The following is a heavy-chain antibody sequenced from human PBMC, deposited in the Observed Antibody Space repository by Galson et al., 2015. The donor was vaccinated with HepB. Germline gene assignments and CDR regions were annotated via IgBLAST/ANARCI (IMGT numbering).Heavy chain of an antibody. D-gene: IGHD5-12*01. CDR1: GYTFTGYY. J-gene: IGHJ6*03. CDR2: VNPHSGGT. V-gene: IGHV1-2*06. CDR3: ARAREDLVATYYYYYYMDV. Sequence: SVKVSCKASGYTFTGYYMHWVRQAPGQGLEWMGRVNPHSGGTNYAQKFQGRVTMTRDTSISTAYMELSRLRSDDTAVYYCARAREDLVATYYYYYYMDVWGKGTAVTVSS.